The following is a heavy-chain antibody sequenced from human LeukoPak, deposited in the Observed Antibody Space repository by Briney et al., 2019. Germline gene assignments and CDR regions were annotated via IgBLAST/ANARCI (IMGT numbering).Heavy chain of an antibody. Sequence: ATVKVSCKASGYIFTNHYMHWVRQAPGQGLEWMGLINPSGSSTLYAEKFRGRIIMTRDMSTATDYMELSSLRSEDTAVYYCARDNSIADRGWWFDPWGQGTLVTVSS. CDR3: ARDNSIADRGWWFDP. CDR1: GYIFTNHY. CDR2: INPSGSST. V-gene: IGHV1-46*01. J-gene: IGHJ5*02. D-gene: IGHD4-23*01.